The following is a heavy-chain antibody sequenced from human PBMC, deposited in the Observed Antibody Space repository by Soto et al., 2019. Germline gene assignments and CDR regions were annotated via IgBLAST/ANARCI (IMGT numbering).Heavy chain of an antibody. CDR1: GYSFTSYW. CDR2: IDPSDSYT. V-gene: IGHV5-10-1*01. CDR3: ARREAARPTYYYYGMDV. Sequence: GESLKISCKGSGYSFTSYWIGWVRQVPGKGLEWMGRIDPSDSYTNYSPSFQGHVTISADKSISTAYLQWSSLKASDAAMYYCARREAARPTYYYYGMDVWGQGTTVTVSS. J-gene: IGHJ6*02. D-gene: IGHD6-6*01.